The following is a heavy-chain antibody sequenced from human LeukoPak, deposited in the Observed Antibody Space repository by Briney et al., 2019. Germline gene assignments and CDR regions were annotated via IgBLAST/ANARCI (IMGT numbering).Heavy chain of an antibody. Sequence: GGSLRLSCAASGFTFGSYGMHWVRQAPGKGLEWVSGFGDSGASMSDAASVKGRFTISRDTSKNTLYLQMNSLRAEDTAVYYCAKKRENYDFWSGPSPPPPDYWGQGTLVTVSS. CDR3: AKKRENYDFWSGPSPPPPDY. J-gene: IGHJ4*02. CDR2: FGDSGASM. CDR1: GFTFGSYG. D-gene: IGHD3-3*01. V-gene: IGHV3-23*01.